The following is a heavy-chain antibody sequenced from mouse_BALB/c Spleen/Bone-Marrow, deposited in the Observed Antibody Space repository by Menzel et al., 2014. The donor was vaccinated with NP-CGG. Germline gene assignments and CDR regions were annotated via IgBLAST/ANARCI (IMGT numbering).Heavy chain of an antibody. CDR1: GYALXSYW. Sequence: AQLQQSGAELVRPGSSVKVSCKASGYALXSYWVNWVKQRPGQGLEWIGQIYPGDGDTNYNGKFRGKATLTADKSSSTAYMQLSSLTFEDSAVYFRARWGGENYVNYCAMDYWGQGTSVTVSS. V-gene: IGHV1-80*01. D-gene: IGHD1-1*01. J-gene: IGHJ4*01. CDR2: IYPGDGDT. CDR3: ARWGGENYVNYCAMDY.